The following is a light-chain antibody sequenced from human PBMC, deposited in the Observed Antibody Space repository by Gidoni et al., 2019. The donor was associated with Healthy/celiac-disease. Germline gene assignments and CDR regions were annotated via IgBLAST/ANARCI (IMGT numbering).Light chain of an antibody. J-gene: IGKJ4*01. Sequence: EIVLTQSPATLSLSPGERANLSCRDSQSVSSYLAWYQQKPGQALRLLIYDASTRATGIPARFSGSGSGTDFTLTISSLEPEDFAVYYCQQRSNWPLTFGGGTKVEIK. V-gene: IGKV3-11*01. CDR2: DAS. CDR1: QSVSSY. CDR3: QQRSNWPLT.